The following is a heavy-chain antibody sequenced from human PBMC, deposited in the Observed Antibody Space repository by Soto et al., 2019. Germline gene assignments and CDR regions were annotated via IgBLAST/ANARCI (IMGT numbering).Heavy chain of an antibody. CDR3: ARLPSRHLVDY. Sequence: QLQVQESGPGLVKPSETLSLTCTVSGSSINSSGYYWGWIRQPPGKGLEWIGSMFYGVSTYYNPSLKSRVTVSVDTSKNQFSLNLRFVTAADTAVYYCARLPSRHLVDYWGQGTLVTVSS. V-gene: IGHV4-39*01. CDR2: MFYGVST. J-gene: IGHJ4*02. CDR1: GSSINSSGYY. D-gene: IGHD3-3*02.